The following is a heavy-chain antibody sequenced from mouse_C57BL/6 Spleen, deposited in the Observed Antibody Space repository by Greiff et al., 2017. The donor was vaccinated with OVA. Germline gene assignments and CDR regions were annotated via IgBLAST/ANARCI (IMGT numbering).Heavy chain of an antibody. CDR1: GYAFSSYW. V-gene: IGHV1-80*01. Sequence: VKLQESGAELVKPGASVKISCKASGYAFSSYWMNWVKQRPGKGLEWIGQIYPGDGDTNYNGKFKGKATLTADKSSSTAYMQLSSLTSEDSAVYFCARRDWNYFDYWGQGTTLTVSS. CDR2: IYPGDGDT. J-gene: IGHJ2*01. CDR3: ARRDWNYFDY.